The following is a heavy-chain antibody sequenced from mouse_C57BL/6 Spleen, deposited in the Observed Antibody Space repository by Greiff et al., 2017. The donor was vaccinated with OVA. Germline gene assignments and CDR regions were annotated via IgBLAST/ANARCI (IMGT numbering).Heavy chain of an antibody. CDR1: GFTFSSYA. J-gene: IGHJ1*03. D-gene: IGHD2-1*01. Sequence: EVHLVESGGGLVKPGGSLKLSCAASGFTFSSYAMSWVRQTPEKRLEWVATISDGGSYTYYPDNVKGRFTISRDNAKNNLYLQMSHLKSEDTAMYYCARDGDYYGNFWYFDVWGTGTTVTVSS. CDR2: ISDGGSYT. CDR3: ARDGDYYGNFWYFDV. V-gene: IGHV5-4*01.